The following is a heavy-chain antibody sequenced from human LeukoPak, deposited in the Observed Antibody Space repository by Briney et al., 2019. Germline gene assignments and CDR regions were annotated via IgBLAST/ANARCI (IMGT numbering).Heavy chain of an antibody. D-gene: IGHD6-19*01. Sequence: ASVKVSCKASGYTYTSYGISWVRQAPGQGLEWMGWISAYNGNTNYAQKLQGRVTMTTDTSTSTAYMELRSLRSDDTAVYYCATGVRYSSGWYYFDYWGQGTLVTVSS. CDR1: GYTYTSYG. CDR2: ISAYNGNT. V-gene: IGHV1-18*01. CDR3: ATGVRYSSGWYYFDY. J-gene: IGHJ4*02.